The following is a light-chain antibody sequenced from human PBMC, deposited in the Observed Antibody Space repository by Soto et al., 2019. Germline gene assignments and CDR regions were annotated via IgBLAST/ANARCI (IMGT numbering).Light chain of an antibody. J-gene: IGLJ3*02. V-gene: IGLV2-14*03. CDR2: EVS. CDR3: SSYATSIGV. Sequence: QSALTHPASVSGSPGQSITISCTGSSSDIGGYNYVSWYQQYPGKAPKLLIYEVSNRPSGVSNRFSGSKSGNTASLTISGLQAEDEADYYCSSYATSIGVFGGGTKLTVL. CDR1: SSDIGGYNY.